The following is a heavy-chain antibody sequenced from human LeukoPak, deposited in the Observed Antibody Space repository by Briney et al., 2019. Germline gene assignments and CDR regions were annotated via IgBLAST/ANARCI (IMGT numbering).Heavy chain of an antibody. CDR1: GCSINSGNHF. D-gene: IGHD6-13*01. Sequence: SETLSLTCTVSGCSINSGNHFWSWIGQHPAKGLEWIGYIFYSGNAYYNPSLESLVTISVETSKNQFSLKLNSVTPAHTAVYYCAREVIAAVGTDAFDLWGQGPMLSVPS. V-gene: IGHV4-31*01. J-gene: IGHJ3*01. CDR3: AREVIAAVGTDAFDL. CDR2: IFYSGNA.